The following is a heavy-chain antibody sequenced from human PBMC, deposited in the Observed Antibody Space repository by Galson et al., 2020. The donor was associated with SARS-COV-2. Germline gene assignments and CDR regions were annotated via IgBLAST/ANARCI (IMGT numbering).Heavy chain of an antibody. CDR3: AKVVNGVRRFDF. V-gene: IGHV3-23*01. J-gene: IGHJ4*02. Sequence: AGSLTLSCTASGFPFNTYAMSWVRQAPGKGLEWVSSMTGTGAGTCYADSVNGRFTISRDNSKNTLYLQMNSVRAADTAVYYCAKVVNGVRRFDFWGQGTLVTVAS. CDR1: GFPFNTYA. D-gene: IGHD2-8*01. CDR2: MTGTGAGT.